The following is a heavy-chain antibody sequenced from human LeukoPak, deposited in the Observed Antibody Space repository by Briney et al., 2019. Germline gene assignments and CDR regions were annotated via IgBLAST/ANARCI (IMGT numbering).Heavy chain of an antibody. CDR3: ASTITVTTDY. V-gene: IGHV4-34*01. D-gene: IGHD4-17*01. Sequence: SETLSLTCAVYGGSFSGYFWSWIRQPPGKGLEWIGEIDHSGSTKYNPPLKSRVTVSADTSKKQFSLKLSSVTAADTAVYYCASTITVTTDYWGQGTLVTVSS. CDR1: GGSFSGYF. CDR2: IDHSGST. J-gene: IGHJ4*02.